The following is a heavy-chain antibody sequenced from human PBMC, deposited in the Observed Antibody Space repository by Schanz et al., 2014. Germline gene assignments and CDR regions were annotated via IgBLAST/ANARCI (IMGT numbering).Heavy chain of an antibody. J-gene: IGHJ4*02. CDR3: ARGRRTGLNFLDY. D-gene: IGHD4-17*01. CDR1: GFTFSNYA. V-gene: IGHV3-48*03. Sequence: EVQLVESGGDLVQPGGSLSLSCAASGFTFSNYAMSWVRQAPGKGLELVSYINNFDTTTYYADSVRGRFTISRDNARNSLHLQMNSLRAEDTAIYYCARGRRTGLNFLDYWGQGTLVAVSA. CDR2: INNFDTTT.